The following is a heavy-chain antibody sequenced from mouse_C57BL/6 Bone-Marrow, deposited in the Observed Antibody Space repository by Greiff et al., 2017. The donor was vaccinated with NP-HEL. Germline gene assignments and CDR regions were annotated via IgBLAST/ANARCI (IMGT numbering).Heavy chain of an antibody. J-gene: IGHJ2*01. CDR2: INYDGSST. CDR3: ARRSGGYYGSSYFDY. V-gene: IGHV5-16*01. Sequence: EVQRVESEGGLVQPGSSMKLSCTASGFTFSDYYMARVRQVPEKGLEWVANINYDGSSTYYLDSLKSRFIISRDNAKNILYLQMSSLKSEDTATYYCARRSGGYYGSSYFDYWGQGTTLTVSS. D-gene: IGHD1-1*01. CDR1: GFTFSDYY.